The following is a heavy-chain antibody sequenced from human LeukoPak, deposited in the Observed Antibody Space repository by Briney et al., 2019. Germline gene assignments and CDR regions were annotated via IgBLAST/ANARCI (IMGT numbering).Heavy chain of an antibody. CDR2: INTNTGNP. CDR3: ARDVSSPSSWWFDP. Sequence: ASVKLSCKASGYTFTSYAMNWVRHAPGQGLEWMGWINTNTGNPTYAQGFTGRFVFSLDPSVSTAYLQISSLKAEDTAVYYCARDVSSPSSWWFDPWGQGTLVIVSS. V-gene: IGHV7-4-1*02. CDR1: GYTFTSYA. J-gene: IGHJ5*02. D-gene: IGHD2-2*01.